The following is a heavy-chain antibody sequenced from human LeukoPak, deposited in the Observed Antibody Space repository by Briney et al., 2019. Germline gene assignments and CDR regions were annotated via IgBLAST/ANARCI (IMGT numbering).Heavy chain of an antibody. D-gene: IGHD3-22*01. CDR2: MNPNSGNT. CDR1: GYTFTSYG. J-gene: IGHJ4*02. CDR3: ARYYYDGSGYYRFFSY. Sequence: ASVKVSCKASGYTFTSYGISWVRQAPGQGLEWMGWMNPNSGNTGYAQKFQGRVTMTRNTSISTAYMELSSLRSEDTAVYYCARYYYDGSGYYRFFSYWGQGTLVTVSS. V-gene: IGHV1-8*02.